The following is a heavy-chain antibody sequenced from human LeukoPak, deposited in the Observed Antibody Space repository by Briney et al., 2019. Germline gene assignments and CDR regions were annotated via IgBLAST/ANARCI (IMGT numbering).Heavy chain of an antibody. V-gene: IGHV4-38-2*02. D-gene: IGHD3-10*02. Sequence: SETLSLTCSVSGYSISSGYYWGWIRQPPGKGLEWSGSIYQSGSTSYNPSLKSRVTISVDTSKNQFSLKLSSVTAADTVVYYCASALLRSGGSFDPWGPGTLVTVSS. CDR3: ASALLRSGGSFDP. J-gene: IGHJ5*02. CDR2: IYQSGST. CDR1: GYSISSGYY.